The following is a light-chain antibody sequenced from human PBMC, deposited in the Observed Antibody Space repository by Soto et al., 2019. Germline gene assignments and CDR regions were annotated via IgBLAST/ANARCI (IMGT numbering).Light chain of an antibody. Sequence: EIVLTQSPGTQSLSPGEGVTLSCLASQSVSSIYLAWYQQKPGQAPRLLIYGASTRATGIPDRFSGSGSGTDFTLTISRLEPEDFAVYFCQHYGSSLITFGQGTRLEIK. V-gene: IGKV3-20*01. J-gene: IGKJ5*01. CDR3: QHYGSSLIT. CDR1: QSVSSIY. CDR2: GAS.